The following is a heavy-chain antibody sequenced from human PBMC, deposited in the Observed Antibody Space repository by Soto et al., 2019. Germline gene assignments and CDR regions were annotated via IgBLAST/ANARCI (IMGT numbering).Heavy chain of an antibody. CDR1: GYTFTSYG. CDR3: ARDAAAGLNDY. Sequence: ASVKVSCKASGYTFTSYGISWGRQAPGQGLEWMGWISADNGNTKYAQKFQGRVTMTTDTSTSTAYMEGRSLRSDDTAGDYCARDAAAGLNDYWGQGTLVTVSS. CDR2: ISADNGNT. J-gene: IGHJ4*02. D-gene: IGHD6-13*01. V-gene: IGHV1-18*01.